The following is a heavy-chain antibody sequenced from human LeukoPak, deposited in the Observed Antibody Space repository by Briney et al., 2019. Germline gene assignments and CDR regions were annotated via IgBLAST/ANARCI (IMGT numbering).Heavy chain of an antibody. CDR2: IKEDGSVE. V-gene: IGHV3-7*03. J-gene: IGHJ5*02. Sequence: PGGSVRLSCAASGFTFSRYWMSGVRQAPGKGREGGANIKEDGSVEHYVDSVKGRFTISRDNAKNSMYLQMNSLRAEDTAVYYCARVGMSGYSSGWYDHWGQGTLVTVSS. D-gene: IGHD6-19*01. CDR3: ARVGMSGYSSGWYDH. CDR1: GFTFSRYW.